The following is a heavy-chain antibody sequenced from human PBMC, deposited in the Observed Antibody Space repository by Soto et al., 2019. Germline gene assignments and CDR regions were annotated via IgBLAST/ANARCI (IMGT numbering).Heavy chain of an antibody. CDR2: ISGSGGST. J-gene: IGHJ4*02. CDR3: AKAPRAQTTVTTMVDY. CDR1: GFTFSSYA. D-gene: IGHD4-17*01. V-gene: IGHV3-23*01. Sequence: PGGSLRLSCAASGFTFSSYAMSWVRQAPGKGLEWVSAISGSGGSTYYADSVKGRFTISRDNSKNTLYLQMNSLRAEDTAVYYCAKAPRAQTTVTTMVDYWGQGTLVTVSS.